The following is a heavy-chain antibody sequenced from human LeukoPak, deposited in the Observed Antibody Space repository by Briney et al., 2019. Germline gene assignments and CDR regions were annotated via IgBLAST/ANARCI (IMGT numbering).Heavy chain of an antibody. D-gene: IGHD4-17*01. J-gene: IGHJ5*02. CDR2: INHSGST. CDR1: GGSLSGYY. V-gene: IGHV4-34*01. Sequence: PSETLSLTCAVYGGSLSGYYWSWIRQPPGKGLEWIGEINHSGSTNYNPSLKSRVTISVDTSKNQFSLKLSSVTAADTAVYYCARGSRVTNNWFDPWGQGTLVTVSS. CDR3: ARGSRVTNNWFDP.